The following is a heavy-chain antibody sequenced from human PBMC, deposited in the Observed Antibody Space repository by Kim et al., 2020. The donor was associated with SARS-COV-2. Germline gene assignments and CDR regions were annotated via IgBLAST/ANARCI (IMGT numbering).Heavy chain of an antibody. V-gene: IGHV3-30*04. J-gene: IGHJ5*02. Sequence: GGSLRLSCAASGFTFSSYAMHWVRQAPGKGLEWVAVISYDGSNKYYADSVKGRFTLSRDNSKNTLYLQMNSLRAEDTAVYYCARDPERGYSYGYVGWFDPWGQGTLVTVSS. CDR2: ISYDGSNK. CDR3: ARDPERGYSYGYVGWFDP. D-gene: IGHD5-18*01. CDR1: GFTFSSYA.